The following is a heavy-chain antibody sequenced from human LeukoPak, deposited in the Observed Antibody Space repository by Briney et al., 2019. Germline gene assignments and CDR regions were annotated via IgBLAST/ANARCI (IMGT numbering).Heavy chain of an antibody. CDR3: ARDGAYYDFWSAYNWDYYMDV. CDR1: GFTFSSYS. J-gene: IGHJ6*03. Sequence: GGSLRLSCAASGFTFSSYSMNWVRQAPGKGLEWVSYISSSSSTIYYADSVKGRLTISRDNAKNSLYLQMNSLRAEDTAVYYCARDGAYYDFWSAYNWDYYMDVWGKGTTVTVSS. D-gene: IGHD3-3*01. CDR2: ISSSSSTI. V-gene: IGHV3-48*04.